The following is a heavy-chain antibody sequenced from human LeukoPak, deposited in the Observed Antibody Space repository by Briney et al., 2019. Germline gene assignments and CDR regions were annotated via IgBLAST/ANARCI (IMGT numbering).Heavy chain of an antibody. CDR2: IKQDGSEK. J-gene: IGHJ5*02. D-gene: IGHD2-15*01. CDR1: GFTFSNYW. V-gene: IGHV3-7*03. Sequence: GGSLRLSCAASGFTFSNYWMSWVRQAPGKGLEWVANIKQDGSEKYYVNSVKGRFTISRDNAKNSLYLQMNSLRAEDTAVYYCARDGGGTSIPWGQGTLVTVSS. CDR3: ARDGGGTSIP.